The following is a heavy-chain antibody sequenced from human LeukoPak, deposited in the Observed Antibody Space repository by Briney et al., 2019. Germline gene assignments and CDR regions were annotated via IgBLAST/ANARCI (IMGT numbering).Heavy chain of an antibody. CDR3: ARGYSGYDRRGKNYYYYYMDV. CDR1: GGSFSGYY. D-gene: IGHD5-12*01. J-gene: IGHJ6*03. V-gene: IGHV4-34*01. Sequence: SETLSLTCAVYGGSFSGYYWSWIRQSPGKGLEWIGEINHSGSTNYNPSLKSRVTIPVDTSKNQFSLKLSSVTAADTAVYYCARGYSGYDRRGKNYYYYYMDVWGKGTTVTVSS. CDR2: INHSGST.